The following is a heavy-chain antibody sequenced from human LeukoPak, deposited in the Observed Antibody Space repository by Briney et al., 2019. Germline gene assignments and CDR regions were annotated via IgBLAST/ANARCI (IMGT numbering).Heavy chain of an antibody. V-gene: IGHV3-66*01. Sequence: GGSLRLSCAASGFTVSSNYMSWVRQAPGKGLEWVSVIYSGGSTYYADSVKGRFTISRDNSKNTLYLQMNSLRAEDTAVYYCARVIYGGNPGEFDYWGQGTLVTVSS. CDR2: IYSGGST. CDR1: GFTVSSNY. J-gene: IGHJ4*02. D-gene: IGHD4-23*01. CDR3: ARVIYGGNPGEFDY.